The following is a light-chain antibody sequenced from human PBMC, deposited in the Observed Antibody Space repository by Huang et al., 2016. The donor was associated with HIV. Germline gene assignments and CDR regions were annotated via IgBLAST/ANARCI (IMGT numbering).Light chain of an antibody. CDR2: GAS. CDR1: QSVATN. CDR3: QQYHNWPYT. Sequence: EIIMTQSPATLSLSPRERASLSCRATQSVATNLAWYLHRPGQSPMILIFGASTRASGLPGRVSGSGSGTQFTLTVSGLQSEDFAVYYCQQYHNWPYTFGQGTKLEI. V-gene: IGKV3-15*01. J-gene: IGKJ2*01.